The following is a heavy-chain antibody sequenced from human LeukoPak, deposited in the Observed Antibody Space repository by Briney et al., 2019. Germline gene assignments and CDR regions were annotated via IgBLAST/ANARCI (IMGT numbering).Heavy chain of an antibody. J-gene: IGHJ5*02. CDR2: ISAYNGNT. Sequence: ASVKVSCKASGYTFTSYGISWVRQAPGQGLEWMGLISAYNGNTNYAQKLQGRVTMTTDTSTSTAYMELRSLRSDDTAVYYCARDVVVPAAIPTFFGVEPWGQGTLVTVSS. D-gene: IGHD2-2*02. V-gene: IGHV1-18*01. CDR3: ARDVVVPAAIPTFFGVEP. CDR1: GYTFTSYG.